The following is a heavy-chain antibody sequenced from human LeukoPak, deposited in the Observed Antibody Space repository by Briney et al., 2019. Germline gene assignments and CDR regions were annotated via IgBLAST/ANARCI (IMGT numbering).Heavy chain of an antibody. D-gene: IGHD1-26*01. CDR2: ISSNGGST. V-gene: IGHV3-64D*06. J-gene: IGHJ5*02. Sequence: GGSLRLSCAASGFTFSSYAMHWVRQAPGKGLEYVSAISSNGGSTYYADSVKGRFTISRDNSKNTLYLQMSSLRAEDTAVYYCVKGDSGSYPNWFDPWGQGTLVTVSS. CDR3: VKGDSGSYPNWFDP. CDR1: GFTFSSYA.